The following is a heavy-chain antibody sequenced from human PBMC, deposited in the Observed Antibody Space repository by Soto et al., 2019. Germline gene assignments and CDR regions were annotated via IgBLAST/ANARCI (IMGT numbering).Heavy chain of an antibody. J-gene: IGHJ6*02. V-gene: IGHV1-69*13. CDR2: IIPIFGTA. Sequence: GASVKISCKASGGTFSSYAISWVRQAPGQGPEWMGGIIPIFGTANYAQKFQGRVTITADESTSTAYMELSSLRSEDTAVYYCARANIAAFMPSSYYYGMDAWGQGTTVTVSS. D-gene: IGHD6-13*01. CDR1: GGTFSSYA. CDR3: ARANIAAFMPSSYYYGMDA.